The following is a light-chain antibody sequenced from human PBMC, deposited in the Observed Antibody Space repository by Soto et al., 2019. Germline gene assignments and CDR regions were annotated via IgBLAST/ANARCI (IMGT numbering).Light chain of an antibody. CDR2: DAS. J-gene: IGKJ4*01. Sequence: EFVLTQSPATLSLSPGERATLSCRASQSVSIYLAWYHQKPGQAPRLLIYDASHRATGIPARFSGSGSGTDFTLTISRLEPEDFAVYYCQQRRNWPVTFGGGTKVEIK. CDR3: QQRRNWPVT. V-gene: IGKV3-11*01. CDR1: QSVSIY.